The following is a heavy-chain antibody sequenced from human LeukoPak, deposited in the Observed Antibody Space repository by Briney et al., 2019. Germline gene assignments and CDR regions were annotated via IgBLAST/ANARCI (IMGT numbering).Heavy chain of an antibody. V-gene: IGHV3-7*01. CDR2: IKQDGSEK. D-gene: IGHD5-12*01. CDR1: GFTFSSYW. CDR3: ARDATIRGYYMDV. Sequence: GGSLRLSCAASGFTFSSYWMSWVRQAPGKGLEWVANIKQDGSEKYYVDSVKGRFTIPRDNAKNSLYLQMNSLRAEDTAVYYCARDATIRGYYMDVWGKGTTVTVSS. J-gene: IGHJ6*03.